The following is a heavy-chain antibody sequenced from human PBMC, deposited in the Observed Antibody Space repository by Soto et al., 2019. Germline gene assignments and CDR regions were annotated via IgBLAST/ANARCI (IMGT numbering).Heavy chain of an antibody. CDR2: ISYDGSNK. D-gene: IGHD5-18*01. V-gene: IGHV3-30*03. J-gene: IGHJ4*02. CDR1: GFTFSSYG. Sequence: QVQLVESGGGVVQPGRSLRLSCAASGFTFSSYGMHWVRQAPGKGLEWVAVISYDGSNKYYADSVKGRFTISRDNSKKPLYLQMNSLRAEDTAVYYCAATWDGYSYGDGVYYLDYWGQGTLVTVSS. CDR3: AATWDGYSYGDGVYYLDY.